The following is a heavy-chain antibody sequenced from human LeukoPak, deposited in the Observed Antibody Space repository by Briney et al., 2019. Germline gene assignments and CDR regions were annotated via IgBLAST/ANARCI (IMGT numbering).Heavy chain of an antibody. CDR3: VSGGDSGY. V-gene: IGHV3-7*03. CDR2: ITPAGSEK. J-gene: IGHJ4*02. D-gene: IGHD2-21*02. Sequence: PGGSLRLSCAASGFTFSSYGMHWVRQAPGKGLEWVASITPAGSEKYYTNSMKGRFTISRDNAKNSLFLQMNSLRADDTGVYFCVSGGDSGYWGQGTLVTVSS. CDR1: GFTFSSYG.